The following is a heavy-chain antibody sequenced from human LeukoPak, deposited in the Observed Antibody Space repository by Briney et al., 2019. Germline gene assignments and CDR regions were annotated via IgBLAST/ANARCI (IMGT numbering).Heavy chain of an antibody. CDR2: IYPGDSDT. J-gene: IGHJ5*02. V-gene: IGHV5-51*01. D-gene: IGHD3-3*01. CDR3: ARLVLAVRFLEWLPDYNWFDP. Sequence: GESLKISCKGSGYSFTSYWIGWVRQMPGKGLEWMGIIYPGDSDTRYSPSFQGQVTISADKSISTAYLQWSSLKASDTAMYYCARLVLAVRFLEWLPDYNWFDPWGQGTLVTVSS. CDR1: GYSFTSYW.